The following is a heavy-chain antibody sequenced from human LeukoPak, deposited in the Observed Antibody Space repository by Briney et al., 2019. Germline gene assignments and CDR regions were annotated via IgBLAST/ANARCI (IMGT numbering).Heavy chain of an antibody. D-gene: IGHD2-2*01. V-gene: IGHV1-24*01. CDR3: ARTPTQYCSSTSCWAYYYYYMDV. CDR1: GYTLTELS. CDR2: FVPEDGET. J-gene: IGHJ6*03. Sequence: ASVKVSCKVSGYTLTELSMHWVRQAPGKGLEWMGRFVPEDGETIYAQKFQGRVTMTEDTSTDTAYMELSSLRSEDTAVYYCARTPTQYCSSTSCWAYYYYYMDVWGKGTTVSVSS.